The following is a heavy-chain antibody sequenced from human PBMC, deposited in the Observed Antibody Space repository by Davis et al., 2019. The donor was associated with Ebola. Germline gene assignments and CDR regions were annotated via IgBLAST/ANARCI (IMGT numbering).Heavy chain of an antibody. CDR2: IIPIFGTA. Sequence: SVKVSCKASGYTFTSYGISWVRQAPGQGLEWMGGIIPIFGTANYAQKFQGRVTITADESTSTAYMELSSLRSEDTAVYYCARDDRDCTGGECYLYYYGMDVWGQGTTVTVSS. CDR3: ARDDRDCTGGECYLYYYGMDV. CDR1: GYTFTSYG. V-gene: IGHV1-69*13. J-gene: IGHJ6*02. D-gene: IGHD2-8*02.